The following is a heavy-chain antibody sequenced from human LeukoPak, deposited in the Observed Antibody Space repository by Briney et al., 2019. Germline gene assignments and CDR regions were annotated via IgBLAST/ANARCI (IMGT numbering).Heavy chain of an antibody. V-gene: IGHV4-34*01. CDR1: GGSLSGYY. CDR3: ATLEYYFGSGSFLRLF. Sequence: PSETLSLTCAVYGGSLSGYYWSWIRQPPGKGLEWIGEINHSGSTNYNSSLKSRVTISVDTSKNQFSLKLTSVTAADTAVYYCATLEYYFGSGSFLRLFWGKGTLVTVSS. CDR2: INHSGST. J-gene: IGHJ4*02. D-gene: IGHD3-10*01.